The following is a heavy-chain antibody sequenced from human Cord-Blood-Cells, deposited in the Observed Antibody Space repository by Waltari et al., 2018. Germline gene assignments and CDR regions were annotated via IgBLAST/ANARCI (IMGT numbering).Heavy chain of an antibody. CDR1: GYIFTGYY. J-gene: IGHJ4*02. CDR3: ARSSRVDFWSGYYFDY. D-gene: IGHD3-3*01. V-gene: IGHV1-2*02. CDR2: INPNSGGT. Sequence: QVQLVQSGAEVKKPGASVKVSCKASGYIFTGYYMHWLRKAPGQGLEWMGWINPNSGGTNYAQKIQGGVTMTRDTSISTAYMELSRLISDDTAVYYCARSSRVDFWSGYYFDYWGQGTLVTVSS.